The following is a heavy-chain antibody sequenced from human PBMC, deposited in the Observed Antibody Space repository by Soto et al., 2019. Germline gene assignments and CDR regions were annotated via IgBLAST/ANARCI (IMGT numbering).Heavy chain of an antibody. J-gene: IGHJ4*02. Sequence: QLQLQESGSGLVKPSQTLSLTCAVSGGSISSGGYSWSWIRQPPGKGLEWIGYISHSGSTSYNPAITSRVTISVDRSKNQFSLKLSSVTAADMAMYYCASGSHVPHYWGQGTLVTVSS. CDR3: ASGSHVPHY. V-gene: IGHV4-30-2*01. CDR1: GGSISSGGYS. D-gene: IGHD6-6*01. CDR2: ISHSGST.